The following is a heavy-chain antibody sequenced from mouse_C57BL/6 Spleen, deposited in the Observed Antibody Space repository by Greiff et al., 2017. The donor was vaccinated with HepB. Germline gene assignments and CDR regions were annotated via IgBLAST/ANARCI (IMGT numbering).Heavy chain of an antibody. D-gene: IGHD1-1*01. CDR2: ISYDGSN. J-gene: IGHJ2*01. CDR3: ARDYYGSSYDY. V-gene: IGHV3-6*01. Sequence: EVKLVESGPGLVKPSQSLSLTCSVTGYSITSGYYWNWIRQFPENKLEWMGYISYDGSNNYNPSLKNRISITRDTSKNQFFLKLNSVTTEDTATYYCARDYYGSSYDYWGQGTTLTVSS. CDR1: GYSITSGYY.